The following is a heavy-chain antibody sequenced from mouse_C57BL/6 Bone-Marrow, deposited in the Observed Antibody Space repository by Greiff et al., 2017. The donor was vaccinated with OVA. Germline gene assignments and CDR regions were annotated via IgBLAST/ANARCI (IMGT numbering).Heavy chain of an antibody. Sequence: DVMLVESGEGLVKPGGSLNLSCAASGFTFSSYAMSWVRQTPEKRLEWVAYISSGGDYIYYADTVKGRFTISRDNARNTLYLQMSSLKSEDTAMYYCTRDCYAMDYWGQGTSVTVSS. CDR3: TRDCYAMDY. V-gene: IGHV5-9-1*02. CDR2: ISSGGDYI. J-gene: IGHJ4*01. CDR1: GFTFSSYA.